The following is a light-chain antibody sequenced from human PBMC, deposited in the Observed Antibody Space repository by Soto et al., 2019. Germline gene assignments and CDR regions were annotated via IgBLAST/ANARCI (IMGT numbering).Light chain of an antibody. Sequence: DFQMTQSPSTLSASVGDRVTITCRASQSIHSWLAWYQLKPGRAPKLLMYKASTLETGVPSRFSGSGSGTDFTLTISSLQPEDVATYYCQKYNSAPWTFGQGTKVEIK. CDR3: QKYNSAPWT. J-gene: IGKJ1*01. V-gene: IGKV1-5*03. CDR1: QSIHSW. CDR2: KAS.